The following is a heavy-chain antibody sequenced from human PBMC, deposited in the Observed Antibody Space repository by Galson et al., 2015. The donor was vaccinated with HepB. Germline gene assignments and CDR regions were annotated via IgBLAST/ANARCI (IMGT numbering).Heavy chain of an antibody. J-gene: IGHJ3*02. Sequence: CAISGDSVSSNRAAWTWIRQSPSRGLEWLGRTYYRSKWYNDYAVSVKSRISVNPDTSKNQFSLHLNSVTPDDTAVYYCARDQRLGELWLKSDAFDIWGQGTVVIVSA. CDR2: TYYRSKWYN. D-gene: IGHD3-16*01. CDR3: ARDQRLGELWLKSDAFDI. CDR1: GDSVSSNRAA. V-gene: IGHV6-1*01.